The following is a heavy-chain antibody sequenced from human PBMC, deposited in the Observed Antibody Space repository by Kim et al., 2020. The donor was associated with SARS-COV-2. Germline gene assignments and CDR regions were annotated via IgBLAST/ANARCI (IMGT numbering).Heavy chain of an antibody. CDR1: GFTFSSYG. CDR2: ISYDGSNK. V-gene: IGHV3-30*18. J-gene: IGHJ6*02. Sequence: GGSLRLSCAASGFTFSSYGMHWVRQAPGKGLEWVAVISYDGSNKYYADSVKGRFTISRDNSKNTLYLQMNSLRAEDTAVYYCAKESGSGSYYAWSYYYYGMDVWGQGPAVTVS. D-gene: IGHD3-10*01. CDR3: AKESGSGSYYAWSYYYYGMDV.